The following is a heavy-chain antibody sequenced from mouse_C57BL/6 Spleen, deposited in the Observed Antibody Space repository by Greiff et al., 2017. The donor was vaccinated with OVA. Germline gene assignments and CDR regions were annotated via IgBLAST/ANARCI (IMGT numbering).Heavy chain of an antibody. CDR3: AGGGFITTVGGYFDV. D-gene: IGHD1-1*01. J-gene: IGHJ1*03. CDR1: GYAFSSSW. V-gene: IGHV1-82*01. CDR2: IYPGDGGT. Sequence: QVQLQQSGPELVKPGASVKISCKASGYAFSSSWMNWVKQRPGKGLEWIGRIYPGDGGTNSNGKFKGKATLTAAKSSSTAYMLLRSLTSEDAAVYFCAGGGFITTVGGYFDVWGTGTTVTVSS.